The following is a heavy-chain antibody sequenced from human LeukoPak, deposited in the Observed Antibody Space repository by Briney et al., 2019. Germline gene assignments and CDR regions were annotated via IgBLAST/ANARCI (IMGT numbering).Heavy chain of an antibody. CDR1: GGSFSGYY. J-gene: IGHJ5*02. Sequence: SETLSLTCAVYGGSFSGYYWSWIRQPAGKGLEWIGRIYTSGSTKYNPSLKSRVTISVDTSKNQFSLKLSSVTAADTAVYYCARVVTMVRGFMFDPWGQGTLVTVSS. V-gene: IGHV4-59*10. D-gene: IGHD3-10*01. CDR2: IYTSGST. CDR3: ARVVTMVRGFMFDP.